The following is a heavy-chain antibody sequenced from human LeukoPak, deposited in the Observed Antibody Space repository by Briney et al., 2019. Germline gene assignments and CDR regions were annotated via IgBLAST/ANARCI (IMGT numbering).Heavy chain of an antibody. J-gene: IGHJ4*02. CDR3: ARASWGYGFDY. D-gene: IGHD7-27*01. Sequence: GGSLRLSCAASGFSISNNYMSWVRQAPGKGLEWVSVIYNSGATYYADSVKGRFTISRDNSNNTVHLQMNSLRVEDTAMYYCARASWGYGFDYWGLGALVTVSS. V-gene: IGHV3-53*01. CDR1: GFSISNNY. CDR2: IYNSGAT.